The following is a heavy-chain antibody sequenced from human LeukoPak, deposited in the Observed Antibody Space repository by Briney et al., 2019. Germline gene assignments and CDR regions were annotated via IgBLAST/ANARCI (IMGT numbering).Heavy chain of an antibody. Sequence: SETLSLTCTVSGGSISSYYWGWIRQPPGKGLEWIGSIYYSGSTYYNPSLKSRVTISVDTSKNQFSLKLSSVTAADTAVYYCARDKGVIDAFDIWGQGTMVTVSS. J-gene: IGHJ3*02. V-gene: IGHV4-39*07. CDR1: GGSISSYY. CDR3: ARDKGVIDAFDI. D-gene: IGHD3-10*01. CDR2: IYYSGST.